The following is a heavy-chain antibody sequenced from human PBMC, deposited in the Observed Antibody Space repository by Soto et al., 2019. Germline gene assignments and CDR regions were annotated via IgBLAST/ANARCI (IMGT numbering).Heavy chain of an antibody. CDR2: IYYSGST. CDR1: GGSISSYY. CDR3: ARARLERGYSGYDLYYYYYGMDV. V-gene: IGHV4-59*01. D-gene: IGHD5-12*01. Sequence: SETLSRTCTVSGGSISSYYWSWIRQPPGKGLEWIGYIYYSGSTNYNPSLKSRVTISVDTSKNQFSLKLSSVTAADTAVYYCARARLERGYSGYDLYYYYYGMDVWGQGTTVTVS. J-gene: IGHJ6*02.